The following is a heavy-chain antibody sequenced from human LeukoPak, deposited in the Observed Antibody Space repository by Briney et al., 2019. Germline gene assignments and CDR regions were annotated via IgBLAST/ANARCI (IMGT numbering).Heavy chain of an antibody. J-gene: IGHJ4*02. CDR1: GYTFTSYG. CDR3: ARVEGYSSSSVYFDY. Sequence: ASVKVSCKASGYTFTSYGISWVRQAPGQGLEWMGWMNPNSGNTGYAQKFQGRVTMTRNTSISTAYMELSSLRSEDTAVYYCARVEGYSSSSVYFDYWGQGTLVTVSS. D-gene: IGHD6-6*01. V-gene: IGHV1-8*02. CDR2: MNPNSGNT.